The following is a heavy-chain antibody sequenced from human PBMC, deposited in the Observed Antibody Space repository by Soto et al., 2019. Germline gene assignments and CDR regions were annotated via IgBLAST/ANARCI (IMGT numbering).Heavy chain of an antibody. CDR3: VKDQGPTVTPDDVFDI. D-gene: IGHD4-17*01. J-gene: IGHJ3*02. CDR2: TSGSGTYT. Sequence: HPGGSLRLSCAASGFTFSTYAMSWVRRAPGKGLEWVSATSGSGTYTYYADSVKGRFTISRDNSKNTLYLQMNSLRAEDTAIYYSVKDQGPTVTPDDVFDIWGQGKMVTVSS. CDR1: GFTFSTYA. V-gene: IGHV3-23*01.